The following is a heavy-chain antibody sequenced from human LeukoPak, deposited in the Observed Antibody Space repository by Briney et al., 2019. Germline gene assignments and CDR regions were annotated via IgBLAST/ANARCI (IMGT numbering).Heavy chain of an antibody. CDR3: ARGSYYYGSGRDY. CDR1: GGSISSGDYY. CDR2: IYYSGST. D-gene: IGHD3-10*01. Sequence: PSQTLSLTCTVSGGSISSGDYYWSWIRQPPGKGLEWIGYIYYSGSTYYNPSLKSRVTISVGTSKNQFSLKLSSVTAADTAVYYCARGSYYYGSGRDYWGQGTLVTVSS. J-gene: IGHJ4*02. V-gene: IGHV4-30-4*01.